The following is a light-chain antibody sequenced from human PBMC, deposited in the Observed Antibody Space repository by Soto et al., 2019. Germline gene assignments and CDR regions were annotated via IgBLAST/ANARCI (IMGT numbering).Light chain of an antibody. V-gene: IGKV3-15*01. Sequence: EIVMTQSPATLSVSPGERVTLSCRASQTISSNLAWYQQKPGQAPRLLIFGASTRAADIPDRFTGSGFGTEFTLTISSLQSGDCAVYFCQHYNDRPTFGQGTRVEVK. CDR3: QHYNDRPT. CDR1: QTISSN. J-gene: IGKJ1*01. CDR2: GAS.